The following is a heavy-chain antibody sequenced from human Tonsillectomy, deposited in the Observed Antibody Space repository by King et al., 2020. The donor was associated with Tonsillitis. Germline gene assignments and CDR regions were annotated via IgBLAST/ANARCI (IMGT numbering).Heavy chain of an antibody. CDR2: IHHNGST. V-gene: IGHV4-34*01. J-gene: IGHJ5*02. CDR3: ARPSGWNWLDP. CDR1: GGSFSGYS. Sequence: VQLQQWGAGLLKPSETLSLTCEVYGGSFSGYSWNWIRQPPGKGLEWVGEIHHNGSTTYNPSLKSRVTISKDMSKNQFSLRLKSVTAADTAVYYCARPSGWNWLDPWGQGTLVTVSS. D-gene: IGHD6-19*01.